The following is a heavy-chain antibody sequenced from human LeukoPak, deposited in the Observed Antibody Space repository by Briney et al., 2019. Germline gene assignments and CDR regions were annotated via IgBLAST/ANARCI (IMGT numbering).Heavy chain of an antibody. CDR2: INPNSGGT. J-gene: IGHJ4*02. CDR3: ARGRYDYSNY. V-gene: IGHV1-2*02. D-gene: IGHD4-11*01. Sequence: ASVKVSCKASGYTFTGYYMHWVRQAPGQGLEGMGWINPNSGGTNYAQKFQGRVTMTRDTSISTAYMEVSRLRSDDTTVYYCARGRYDYSNYWGQGTLVTVSS. CDR1: GYTFTGYY.